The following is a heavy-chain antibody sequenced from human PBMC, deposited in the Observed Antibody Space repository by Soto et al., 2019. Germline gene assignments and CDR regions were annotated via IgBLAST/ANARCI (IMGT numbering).Heavy chain of an antibody. Sequence: QVQLQESGPGPVKPSETLSLTCTVSGGSLNTKRWSWIRQHPWKGLEWIGYIFNGGSTSYNPSLNNRVSISVDMSTNQFSLRLSSVTAADTAMYYCTTGDDTSKVDLWGQGTLVTVSS. CDR2: IFNGGST. CDR1: GGSLNTKR. CDR3: TTGDDTSKVDL. D-gene: IGHD1-1*01. J-gene: IGHJ5*02. V-gene: IGHV4-31*02.